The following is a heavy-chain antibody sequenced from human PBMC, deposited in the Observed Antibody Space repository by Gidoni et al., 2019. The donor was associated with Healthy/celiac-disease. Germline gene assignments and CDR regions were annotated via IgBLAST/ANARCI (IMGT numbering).Heavy chain of an antibody. J-gene: IGHJ4*02. CDR2: ITTSGGST. CDR3: ARAVTMVRGVIIFDY. V-gene: IGHV1-46*01. CDR1: GYTFTSYY. Sequence: QVQLVQSGAEVKKPGASEKVSCKASGYTFTSYYLHWRRQAHGQGLEWMGIITTSGGSTSYAQKFQGRVTMTRDTSTSTVYMELSSLRSEDTAVYYCARAVTMVRGVIIFDYWGQGTLVTVSS. D-gene: IGHD3-10*01.